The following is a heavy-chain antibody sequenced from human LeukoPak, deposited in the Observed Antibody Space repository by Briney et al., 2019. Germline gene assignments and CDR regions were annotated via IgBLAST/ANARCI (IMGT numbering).Heavy chain of an antibody. V-gene: IGHV1-69*13. Sequence: SVKVSCKASRGTFSSYTISWVRQAPGQGLEWMGGIIPIFGTANYAQKFQGRVTITADESTSTAYMELRSLRSDDTAVYYCARDQSYDYVWGSYHYFDYWGQGTLVTVSS. CDR2: IIPIFGTA. J-gene: IGHJ4*02. CDR3: ARDQSYDYVWGSYHYFDY. CDR1: RGTFSSYT. D-gene: IGHD3-16*02.